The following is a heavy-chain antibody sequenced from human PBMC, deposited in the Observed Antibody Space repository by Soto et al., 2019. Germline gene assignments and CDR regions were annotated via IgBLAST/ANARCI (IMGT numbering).Heavy chain of an antibody. V-gene: IGHV3-23*01. CDR3: AKALDHYDSSGLFRGYYFDY. D-gene: IGHD3-22*01. CDR2: ISGSGGST. J-gene: IGHJ4*02. Sequence: GGSLRLSCAASGFTFSSYAMSWVRQAPGKGLEWVSAISGSGGSTYYADSVKGRFTISRDNSKNTLYLQMNSLRAEDTAVYYCAKALDHYDSSGLFRGYYFDYWGQGTLVTVSS. CDR1: GFTFSSYA.